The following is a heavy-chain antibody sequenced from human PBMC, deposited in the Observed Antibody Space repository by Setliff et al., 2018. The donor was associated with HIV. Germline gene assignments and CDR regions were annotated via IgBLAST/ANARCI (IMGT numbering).Heavy chain of an antibody. V-gene: IGHV4-59*01. CDR3: VRDTATWLVDN. J-gene: IGHJ4*02. D-gene: IGHD2-15*01. CDR1: GVSFSGYY. CDR2: IYSRGGT. Sequence: SETLSLTCAVYGVSFSGYYWNWIRQTPGKGLEWIGYIYSRGGTNYNPPLKSRLTISVDAAKNQFSLKLNSVSTADTSVDYCVRDTATWLVDNWGQGTLVTVSS.